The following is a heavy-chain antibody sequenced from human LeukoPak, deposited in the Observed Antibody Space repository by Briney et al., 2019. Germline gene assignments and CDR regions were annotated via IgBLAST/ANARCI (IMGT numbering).Heavy chain of an antibody. CDR2: ISSSSSYI. V-gene: IGHV3-21*01. Sequence: GGSLRLSCAASGFTFSSYSMNWVRQAPGKGLEWVSSISSSSSYIYYADSVKGRLTISRDNAKNSLYLQMNSLRAEDTAVYYCASSGWAAAGRFDYWGQGTLVTVSS. D-gene: IGHD6-13*01. CDR1: GFTFSSYS. CDR3: ASSGWAAAGRFDY. J-gene: IGHJ4*02.